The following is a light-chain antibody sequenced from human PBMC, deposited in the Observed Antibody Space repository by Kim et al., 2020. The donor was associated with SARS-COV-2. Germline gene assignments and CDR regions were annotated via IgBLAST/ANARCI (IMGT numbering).Light chain of an antibody. J-gene: IGLJ3*02. CDR2: DVS. CDR3: SSYTSSSTLWV. CDR1: SSDVGGYNY. V-gene: IGLV2-14*03. Sequence: QSALTQPASVSGSPGQSITISCTGTSSDVGGYNYVSWYQQHPGKAPKLMIYDVSNRPSGVSNRFSGYKTGNTASLTISGLQAEDEADYYCSSYTSSSTLWVCGGGTQLTVL.